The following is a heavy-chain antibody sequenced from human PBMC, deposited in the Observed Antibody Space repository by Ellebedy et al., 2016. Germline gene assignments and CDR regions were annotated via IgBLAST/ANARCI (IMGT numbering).Heavy chain of an antibody. CDR2: INTNTGNP. J-gene: IGHJ2*01. D-gene: IGHD6-13*01. CDR3: ARGSEQQLAMGTRYFDL. Sequence: ASVKVSXKASRYTFTSYAMNWVRQAPGQGLEWMGWINTNTGNPTYAQGFTGRFVFSLDTSVSTAYLQICSLKAEDTAVYYCARGSEQQLAMGTRYFDLWGRGTLVTVSS. CDR1: RYTFTSYA. V-gene: IGHV7-4-1*01.